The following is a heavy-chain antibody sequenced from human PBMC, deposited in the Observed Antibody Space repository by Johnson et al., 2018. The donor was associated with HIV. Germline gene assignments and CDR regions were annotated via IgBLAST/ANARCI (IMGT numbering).Heavy chain of an antibody. CDR1: GFTFDDYG. Sequence: VQLVESGGGVVRPGGSLRLSCAAAGFTFDDYGMSWVRQAPGKGLEWVSTINWNGARTGYVDSMKGRFTISRDNAKNSLYLQMNSLRPEDTALYYCAKGVDYYDSSPADAFDIWGQGTMVTVSS. CDR2: INWNGART. D-gene: IGHD3-22*01. CDR3: AKGVDYYDSSPADAFDI. J-gene: IGHJ3*02. V-gene: IGHV3-20*04.